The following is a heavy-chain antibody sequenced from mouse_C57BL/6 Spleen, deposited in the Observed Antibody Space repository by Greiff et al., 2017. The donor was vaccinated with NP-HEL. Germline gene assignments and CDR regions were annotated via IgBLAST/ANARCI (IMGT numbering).Heavy chain of an antibody. J-gene: IGHJ2*01. CDR1: GCTFTSYT. Sequence: VKLMESGAELARPGASVKMSCKASGCTFTSYTMHWVKQRPGQGLEWIGYINPSSGYTKYNQKFKDKATLTADKSSSTAYMQLCSLTSEDSAVYYCARDGSSPDYWGQGTTLTVSS. CDR2: INPSSGYT. CDR3: ARDGSSPDY. D-gene: IGHD1-1*01. V-gene: IGHV1-4*01.